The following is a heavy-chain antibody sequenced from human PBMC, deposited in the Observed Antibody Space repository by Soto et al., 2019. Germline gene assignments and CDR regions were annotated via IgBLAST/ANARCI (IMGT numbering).Heavy chain of an antibody. CDR1: GGSISSYY. Sequence: SETLSLTCTVSGGSISSYYWSWIRQPPGRGLEWIGHIFYSGSTNYNPALKGRVTISVDTSKSQFSLKLSSVTAADTAVYYCAKDSGYNYGYFRWFDPWGQGTLVTVSS. J-gene: IGHJ5*02. V-gene: IGHV4-59*01. D-gene: IGHD5-18*01. CDR3: AKDSGYNYGYFRWFDP. CDR2: IFYSGST.